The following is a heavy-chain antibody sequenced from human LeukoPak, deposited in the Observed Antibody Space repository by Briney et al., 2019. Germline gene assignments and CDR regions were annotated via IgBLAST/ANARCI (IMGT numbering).Heavy chain of an antibody. V-gene: IGHV3-20*04. CDR3: ARVAYYDSSGYPFDY. Sequence: AGGSLRLSCAASGFTFDDYGMSWVRQAPGKGLEWVSGINWNGGSTGYADSVKGRFTISRDNAKNSLYLQMNSLRAEDTALYYCARVAYYDSSGYPFDYWGQGTLVTVSS. D-gene: IGHD3-22*01. J-gene: IGHJ4*02. CDR1: GFTFDDYG. CDR2: INWNGGST.